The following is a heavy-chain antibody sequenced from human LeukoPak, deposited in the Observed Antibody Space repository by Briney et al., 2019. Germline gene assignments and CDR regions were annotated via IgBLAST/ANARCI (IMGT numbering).Heavy chain of an antibody. Sequence: GGSLRLSCAVSGFTFSSYEMNWVRQAPGKGLEWVSYISSSGSTIYYADSVKGRFTISRDNAKNSLYLQMNSLRAEDTAVYYCARGLHSSGWGVDYWGQGTLVTVSS. CDR3: ARGLHSSGWGVDY. J-gene: IGHJ4*02. CDR2: ISSSGSTI. V-gene: IGHV3-48*03. D-gene: IGHD6-19*01. CDR1: GFTFSSYE.